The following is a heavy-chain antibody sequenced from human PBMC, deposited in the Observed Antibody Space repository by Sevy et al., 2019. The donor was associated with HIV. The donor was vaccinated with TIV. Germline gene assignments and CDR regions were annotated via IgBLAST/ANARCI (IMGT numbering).Heavy chain of an antibody. J-gene: IGHJ5*02. CDR3: ARKGGPYDIGFDP. Sequence: GESLKISCAASGFTFSSYDMTWVRQAPGKGLEWISSISISGTTIYYGDSVEGRFTISRDNPKNSLYLQMKSLRAEDTAFSYCARKGGPYDIGFDPWGQGTLVTVSS. CDR1: GFTFSSYD. D-gene: IGHD3-22*01. CDR2: ISISGTTI. V-gene: IGHV3-48*03.